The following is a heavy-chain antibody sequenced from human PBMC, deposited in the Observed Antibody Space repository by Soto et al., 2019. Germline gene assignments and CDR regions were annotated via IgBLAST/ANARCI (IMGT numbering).Heavy chain of an antibody. CDR2: MNPNSGNT. V-gene: IGHV1-8*01. CDR3: ARGRSSSWQYNWFDP. CDR1: GYTFTSYD. Sequence: XSVKVSCKASGYTFTSYDINWVRQATGQGLEWMGWMNPNSGNTGYAQKFQGRVTMTRNTSISTAYMELSSLRSEDTAVYYCARGRSSSWQYNWFDPWGQGTLVTVSS. J-gene: IGHJ5*02. D-gene: IGHD6-13*01.